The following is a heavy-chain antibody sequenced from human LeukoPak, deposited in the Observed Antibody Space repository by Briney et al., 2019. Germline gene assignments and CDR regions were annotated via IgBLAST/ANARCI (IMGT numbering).Heavy chain of an antibody. V-gene: IGHV3-23*01. J-gene: IGHJ4*02. CDR1: GFTFSSYA. Sequence: GGSLRLSCAASGFTFSSYAMSWVRQAPGKGLEWVSAISGSGGRTYYADSVKGRFTISRDNSKNTLYLKMNSLRAEDTAVYYCAKVDRVGTVTTYDYWGQGTLVTVSS. D-gene: IGHD4-17*01. CDR3: AKVDRVGTVTTYDY. CDR2: ISGSGGRT.